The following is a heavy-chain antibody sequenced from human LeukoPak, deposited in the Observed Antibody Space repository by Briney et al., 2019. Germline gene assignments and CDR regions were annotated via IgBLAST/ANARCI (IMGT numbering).Heavy chain of an antibody. Sequence: PSETLSLTCTVSGGSISSYYWSWIRQPAGKGLEWIGRIYTSGSTNYNPSLKSRVTMSVDTSKNQFSLKLSSVTAADTAVYYCARHEVDTAMVAPFDYWGQGTLVTVSS. CDR3: ARHEVDTAMVAPFDY. CDR1: GGSISSYY. CDR2: IYTSGST. V-gene: IGHV4-4*07. J-gene: IGHJ4*02. D-gene: IGHD5-18*01.